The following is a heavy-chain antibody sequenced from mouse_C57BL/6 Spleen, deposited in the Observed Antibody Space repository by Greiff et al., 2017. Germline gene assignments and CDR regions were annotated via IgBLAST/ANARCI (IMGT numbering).Heavy chain of an antibody. CDR1: GYTFTSYW. D-gene: IGHD1-1*01. J-gene: IGHJ2*01. CDR3: ARLVTTVVATKDY. Sequence: VQLQQSGAELVMPGASVKLSCKASGYTFTSYWMHWVKQRPGQGLEWIGEIDPSDSYTNYNQKFKGKSTLTVDKSSSTAYMQLSSLTSEDSAVYYCARLVTTVVATKDYWGQGTTLTVSS. V-gene: IGHV1-69*01. CDR2: IDPSDSYT.